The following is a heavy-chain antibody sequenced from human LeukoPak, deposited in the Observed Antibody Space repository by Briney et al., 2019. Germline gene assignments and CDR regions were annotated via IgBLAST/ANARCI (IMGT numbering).Heavy chain of an antibody. V-gene: IGHV3-7*01. J-gene: IGHJ4*02. CDR3: AKDYSSSWYGVPPVDY. Sequence: GGSLRLSCAASGFTFSSYWMSWVRQAPGKGLEWVANIKQDGSEKYYVDSVKGRFTISRDNAKNSLYLQMNSLRAEDTAVYYCAKDYSSSWYGVPPVDYWGQGTLVTVSS. CDR2: IKQDGSEK. CDR1: GFTFSSYW. D-gene: IGHD6-13*01.